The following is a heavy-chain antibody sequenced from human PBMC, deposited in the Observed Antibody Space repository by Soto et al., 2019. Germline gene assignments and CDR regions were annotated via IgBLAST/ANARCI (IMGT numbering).Heavy chain of an antibody. V-gene: IGHV1-18*01. J-gene: IGHJ4*02. CDR3: TRGAGQGSGSYD. CDR2: VSTYNGNT. D-gene: IGHD3-10*01. CDR1: GYIFTSFG. Sequence: QVQLVQSGAEVKKPGASVKVSCKASGYIFTSFGIPWVRQAPGQGLEWMGWVSTYNGNTKYAQKLQGRVTMSTDTSTSTAYMELRSLRSDDTAVYYCTRGAGQGSGSYDWGQGTLVTVSS.